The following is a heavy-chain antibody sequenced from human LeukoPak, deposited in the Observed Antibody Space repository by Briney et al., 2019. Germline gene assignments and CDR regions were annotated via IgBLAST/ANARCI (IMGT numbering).Heavy chain of an antibody. Sequence: SETLSLTCAVYGGSFSGYYWSWIRQPPGKGLEWIGEINHSGGTNYNPSLKSRVTISVDTSKNQFSLKLSSVTAADTAVYYCARDRGERELFPYWGQGTLVTVSS. CDR1: GGSFSGYY. V-gene: IGHV4-34*01. D-gene: IGHD1-26*01. CDR3: ARDRGERELFPY. CDR2: INHSGGT. J-gene: IGHJ4*02.